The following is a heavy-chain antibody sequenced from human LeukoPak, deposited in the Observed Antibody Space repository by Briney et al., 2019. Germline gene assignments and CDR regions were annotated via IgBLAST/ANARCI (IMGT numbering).Heavy chain of an antibody. CDR1: GYTFTNHG. CDR3: ATDLPRLGYCSSTSCPNWFDP. J-gene: IGHJ5*02. V-gene: IGHV1-18*01. D-gene: IGHD2-2*01. CDR2: INSYNGNT. Sequence: ASVKVSCKASGYTFTNHGITWVRQAPGEGLEWMGWINSYNGNTNYAQKFQGRVTMTTDTTTSTAYMELRSLRSEDTAVYYCATDLPRLGYCSSTSCPNWFDPWGQGTLVTVSS.